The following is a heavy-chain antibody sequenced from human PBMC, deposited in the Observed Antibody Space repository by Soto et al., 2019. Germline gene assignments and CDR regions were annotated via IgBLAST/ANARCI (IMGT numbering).Heavy chain of an antibody. J-gene: IGHJ6*02. V-gene: IGHV4-30-2*01. CDR3: ARVPDV. CDR1: GGSISSGGSS. Sequence: PSETLSLTCAVSGGSISSGGSSWSWIRQPPGKGLEWIGYIYHSGSTYYNPSLKSRVTISVDRSKNQFSLKLSSVTAADTAVYYCARVPDVWGQGTTVTVSS. CDR2: IYHSGST.